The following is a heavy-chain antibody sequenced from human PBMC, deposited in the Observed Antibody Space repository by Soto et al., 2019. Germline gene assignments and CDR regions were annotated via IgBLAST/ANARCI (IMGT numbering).Heavy chain of an antibody. D-gene: IGHD3-3*01. Sequence: QVQLVQSGAEVRKPGASVRVSCKASGYTFTGHYIHWVRQAPGQGLEWMGWINPNSGATNYAQKFQDWVSMSRDTSISAAYMELTSLRSDATAVYYCARAARHVVVSDFRAAYFAYFDQWGQGTLVTVSS. CDR3: ARAARHVVVSDFRAAYFAYFDQ. J-gene: IGHJ4*02. CDR1: GYTFTGHY. V-gene: IGHV1-2*04. CDR2: INPNSGAT.